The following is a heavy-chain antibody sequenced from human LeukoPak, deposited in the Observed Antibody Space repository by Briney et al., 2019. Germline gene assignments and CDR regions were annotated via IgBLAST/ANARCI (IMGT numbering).Heavy chain of an antibody. J-gene: IGHJ5*02. Sequence: GGSLRLSCAASGFTFSSYATHWVRQAPGKGLYWVAVISYDGSNQYYADSVKGRFTISRDNSKNTLYLQMSSLRAEDTAVYYCARDRVGVQVPAANTNWFDPWGQGTLVTVSS. CDR3: ARDRVGVQVPAANTNWFDP. V-gene: IGHV3-30*15. CDR1: GFTFSSYA. CDR2: ISYDGSNQ. D-gene: IGHD2-2*01.